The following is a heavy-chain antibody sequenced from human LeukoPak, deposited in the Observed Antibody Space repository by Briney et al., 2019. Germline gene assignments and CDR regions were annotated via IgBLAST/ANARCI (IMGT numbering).Heavy chain of an antibody. CDR2: INHNGNVN. V-gene: IGHV3-7*03. CDR1: GFTFSSYW. J-gene: IGHJ4*02. CDR3: ARGGGLDV. D-gene: IGHD3/OR15-3a*01. Sequence: GGSLRLSCAASGFTFSSYWMNWARQAPGKGLEWVASINHNGNVNYYVDSVKGRFTISRDNAKNSLYLQMSNLRAEDTAVYFCARGGGLDVWGQGTLVTVSS.